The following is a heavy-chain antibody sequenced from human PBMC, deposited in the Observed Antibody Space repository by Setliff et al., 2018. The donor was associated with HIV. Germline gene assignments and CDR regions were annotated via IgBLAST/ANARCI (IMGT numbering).Heavy chain of an antibody. V-gene: IGHV4-34*01. CDR2: INHSGST. J-gene: IGHJ6*03. CDR3: ARGARLLAAYSDRWDYFYMAV. CDR1: GGSFTDYY. D-gene: IGHD1-26*01. Sequence: SETLSLTCAVFGGSFTDYYWIWIRQPPGKGLEWIGEINHSGSTHYNPSLKSRFIISVDTSKNQFSLKVNSMTAADTAVYYCARGARLLAAYSDRWDYFYMAVWGKGTMVTVSS.